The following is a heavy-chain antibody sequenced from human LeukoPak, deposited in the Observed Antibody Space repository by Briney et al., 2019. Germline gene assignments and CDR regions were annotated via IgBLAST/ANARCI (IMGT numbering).Heavy chain of an antibody. Sequence: SETLSLTCAVYGGSFSGYYWSWIRQPPGKGLEWIGEINHSGSTNYNPSLKSRVTISVDTSKNQFSLKLSSVTAADTAVYYCARGTVVVVAATGGYYFDYWGQGTLVTVSS. J-gene: IGHJ4*02. CDR2: INHSGST. V-gene: IGHV4-34*01. CDR3: ARGTVVVVAATGGYYFDY. CDR1: GGSFSGYY. D-gene: IGHD2-15*01.